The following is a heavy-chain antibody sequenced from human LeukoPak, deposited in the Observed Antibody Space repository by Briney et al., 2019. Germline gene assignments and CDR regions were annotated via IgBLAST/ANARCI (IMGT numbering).Heavy chain of an antibody. CDR3: ARVGAPLKFDY. CDR1: GFTFSSYA. Sequence: GGSLRLSCAASGFTFSSYAMSWVRQAPGKGLEWVSAISGSGGSTYYADSVKGRLTISRDNSKNTLYLQMNSLRAEDTAVYYCARVGAPLKFDYWGQGTLVTVSS. V-gene: IGHV3-23*01. CDR2: ISGSGGST. D-gene: IGHD1-26*01. J-gene: IGHJ4*02.